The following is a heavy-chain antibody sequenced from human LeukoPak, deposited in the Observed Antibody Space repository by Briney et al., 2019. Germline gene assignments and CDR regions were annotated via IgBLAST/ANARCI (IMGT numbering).Heavy chain of an antibody. Sequence: AGGSLRLSCAASGFTFSSYAMSWVRQAPGKGLEWVSAISGSGGSTYYADSVKGRFTISRDNSKNTLYLQMNSLRAEDTAVYYRAKGVVATTPVDNWGQGTLVTVSS. CDR3: AKGVVATTPVDN. J-gene: IGHJ4*02. D-gene: IGHD5-12*01. CDR1: GFTFSSYA. V-gene: IGHV3-23*01. CDR2: ISGSGGST.